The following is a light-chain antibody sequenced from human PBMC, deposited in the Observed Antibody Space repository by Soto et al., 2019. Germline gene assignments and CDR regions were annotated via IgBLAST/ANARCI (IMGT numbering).Light chain of an antibody. CDR1: QSVNSSY. Sequence: EIGLTQSPGTLSLSPGERVTLSCRASQSVNSSYLAWYQHKPGQAPRLLIYGASTKATGIPDRFSGSGSGTYFTLTIARLDTGDFEVDYCQQYGNSPQTFGQRTKVDIK. CDR2: GAS. V-gene: IGKV3-20*01. CDR3: QQYGNSPQT. J-gene: IGKJ1*01.